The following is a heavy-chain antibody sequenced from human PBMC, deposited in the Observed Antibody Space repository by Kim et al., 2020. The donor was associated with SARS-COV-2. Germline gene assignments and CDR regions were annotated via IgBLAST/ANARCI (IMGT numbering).Heavy chain of an antibody. J-gene: IGHJ4*01. D-gene: IGHD3-9*01. V-gene: IGHV4-34*01. CDR2: INHSGST. CDR3: ARGGVRYFDWLSQRYFDY. Sequence: SETLSLTCAVYGGSFSGYYWSWIRQPPGKGLEWIGEINHSGSTNYNPSLKSRVTISVDTSKNQFSLKLSSVTAADTAVYYCARGGVRYFDWLSQRYFDY. CDR1: GGSFSGYY.